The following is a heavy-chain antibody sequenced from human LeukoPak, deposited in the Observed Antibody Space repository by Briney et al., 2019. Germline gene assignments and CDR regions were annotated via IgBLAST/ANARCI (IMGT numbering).Heavy chain of an antibody. CDR1: GFTFSSYA. D-gene: IGHD6-19*01. J-gene: IGHJ4*02. Sequence: GGSLRLSCAAPGFTFSSYAMHRVRQAPGKGLEWVAVISYDGSNKYYADSVKGRFTISRDNSKNTLYLQMNSLRAEDTAVYYCARDYSSGHGDYWGQGTLVTVSS. V-gene: IGHV3-30*01. CDR2: ISYDGSNK. CDR3: ARDYSSGHGDY.